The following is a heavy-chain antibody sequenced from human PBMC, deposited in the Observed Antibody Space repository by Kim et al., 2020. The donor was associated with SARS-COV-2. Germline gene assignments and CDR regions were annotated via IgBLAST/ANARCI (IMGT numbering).Heavy chain of an antibody. D-gene: IGHD3-10*01. J-gene: IGHJ6*02. CDR3: AKDLVVRGVYYYYYGMDV. V-gene: IGHV3-30*18. CDR1: GFTFSSYG. Sequence: GGSLRLSCAASGFTFSSYGMHWVRQAPGKGLEWVAVISYDGSNKYYADSVKGRFTISRDNSKNTLYLQMNSLRAEDTAVYYCAKDLVVRGVYYYYYGMDVGGQGTTVTVSS. CDR2: ISYDGSNK.